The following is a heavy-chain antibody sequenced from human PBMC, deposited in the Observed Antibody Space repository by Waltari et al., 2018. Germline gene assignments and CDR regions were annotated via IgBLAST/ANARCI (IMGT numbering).Heavy chain of an antibody. CDR2: KSYEGSNK. D-gene: IGHD6-19*01. CDR1: GFTFHNYA. J-gene: IGHJ4*02. V-gene: IGHV3-30*01. CDR3: ARDGAVGGGDGHFFYQYFFDY. Sequence: QVQLVESGGGVVQPGRSLRLSCAASGFTFHNYAIHWVRQAPGKGLEWVALKSYEGSNKGNANSVKGRFTIPGDNSKNTLNLQMNGLRAEDTAVYYCARDGAVGGGDGHFFYQYFFDYWGQGTLVTVSS.